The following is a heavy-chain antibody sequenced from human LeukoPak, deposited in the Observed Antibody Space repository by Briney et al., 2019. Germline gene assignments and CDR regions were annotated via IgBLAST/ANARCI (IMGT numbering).Heavy chain of an antibody. CDR1: GFTFDDYA. D-gene: IGHD1-26*01. V-gene: IGHV3-9*01. CDR3: AKDIMDSGSYYDY. J-gene: IGHJ4*02. CDR2: ISWNSGSI. Sequence: GRSLRLSCAASGFTFDDYAMHWVRQAQGKGLEWVSGISWNSGSIGYADSVKGRFTISRDNAKNSLYLQVNSLRAEDTALYYCAKDIMDSGSYYDYWGQGTLVTVSS.